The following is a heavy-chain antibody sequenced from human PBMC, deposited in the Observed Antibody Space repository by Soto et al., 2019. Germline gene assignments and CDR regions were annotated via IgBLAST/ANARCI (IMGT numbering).Heavy chain of an antibody. CDR3: ARGPVGMAATDSYYFDY. CDR2: INHRGST. J-gene: IGHJ4*02. D-gene: IGHD1-26*01. CDR1: GGSFSGYY. V-gene: IGHV4-34*01. Sequence: PSETLSLTCAVYGGSFSGYYWSWIRQPPGKGLEWIGEINHRGSTIHNPALKSRVTISVDSSKNQFSLKLGSVAAADTAVYYCARGPVGMAATDSYYFDYWGQGTLVTVSS.